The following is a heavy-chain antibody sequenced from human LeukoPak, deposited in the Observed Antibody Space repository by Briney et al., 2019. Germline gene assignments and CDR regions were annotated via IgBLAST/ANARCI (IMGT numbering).Heavy chain of an antibody. CDR3: ARGKTVAGPIVEVYGMDV. CDR1: GFTFSSHW. Sequence: GGSLRLSCAASGFTFSSHWMHWVRQAPGKGLVWVSRINSDGSSISYADSVKGRFTISRDNAKNTLYLQMNSLRAEDTAVYYCARGKTVAGPIVEVYGMDVWGQGTTVTVSS. D-gene: IGHD6-19*01. J-gene: IGHJ6*02. CDR2: INSDGSSI. V-gene: IGHV3-74*01.